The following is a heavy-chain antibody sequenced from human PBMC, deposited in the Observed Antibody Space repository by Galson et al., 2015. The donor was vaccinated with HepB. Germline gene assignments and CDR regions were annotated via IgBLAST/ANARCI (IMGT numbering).Heavy chain of an antibody. CDR2: IWYDGSNK. CDR1: GFTLSSYG. J-gene: IGHJ6*03. Sequence: SLRLSCAASGFTLSSYGMHWVRQAPGKGLEWVAVIWYDGSNKYYADSVKGRFTISRDNSKNTLYLQMNSLRAGDTAVYYCARGDPSYYYYMDVWDKGTTVTVSS. CDR3: ARGDPSYYYYMDV. V-gene: IGHV3-33*01.